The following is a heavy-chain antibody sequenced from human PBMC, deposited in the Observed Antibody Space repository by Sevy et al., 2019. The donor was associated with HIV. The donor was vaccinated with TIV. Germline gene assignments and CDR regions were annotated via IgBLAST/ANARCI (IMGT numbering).Heavy chain of an antibody. CDR2: INQDGSEM. V-gene: IGHV3-7*01. CDR1: GFSFTDFW. J-gene: IGHJ4*02. CDR3: ARRYFDL. Sequence: GGSLRLSCKASGFSFTDFWMQWVRQVPGKGPEWVANINQDGSEMYYVDSVKGRFTISRDNAESALYLQMHGLRAEDAATYFCARRYFDLWGQGTVGTVFS.